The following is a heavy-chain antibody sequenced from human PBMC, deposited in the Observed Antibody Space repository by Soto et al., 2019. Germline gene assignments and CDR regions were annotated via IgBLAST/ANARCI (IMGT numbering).Heavy chain of an antibody. J-gene: IGHJ6*03. CDR3: ARGDIAARDYYYYMDV. CDR2: TYYRSKWYN. V-gene: IGHV6-1*01. Sequence: SQTLSLTCAISGDRVSINIAAWNWIRQSTSRGLEWLGRTYYRSKWYNDYAVSVKSRITINPDTSKNQFSLQLNSVTPEDTAVYYCARGDIAARDYYYYMDVWGKGTTVTVSS. D-gene: IGHD6-6*01. CDR1: GDRVSINIAA.